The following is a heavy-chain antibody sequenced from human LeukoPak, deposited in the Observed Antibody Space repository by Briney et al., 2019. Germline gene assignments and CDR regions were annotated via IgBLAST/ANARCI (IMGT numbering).Heavy chain of an antibody. Sequence: PGGSLRLSCAASGFTFSSYGMHWVRQAPGKGLEWVAVIWYDGSKTYYADSVKGRFTISRDNSKNTLYLQVNSMRAEDTAVYYCAKGRASSSWYVYFDYWGQGTLVTVSS. J-gene: IGHJ4*02. V-gene: IGHV3-33*06. D-gene: IGHD6-13*01. CDR2: IWYDGSKT. CDR3: AKGRASSSWYVYFDY. CDR1: GFTFSSYG.